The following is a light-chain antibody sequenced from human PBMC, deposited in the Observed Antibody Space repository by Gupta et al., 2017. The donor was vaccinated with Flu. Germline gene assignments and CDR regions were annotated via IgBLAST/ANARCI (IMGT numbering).Light chain of an antibody. CDR1: QSLLHSDGKTY. CDR3: RQTRYVPPIT. Sequence: DVVMTQTPLSLAVTPGQPASISCKSSQSLLHSDGKTYLYWYLQKPGQPPQILIYEASNRFSGVPDRFSGSGSGKDFTLKISRGEEEDVGGYYCRQTRYVPPITFGQGTRLEIK. CDR2: EAS. V-gene: IGKV2D-29*01. J-gene: IGKJ5*01.